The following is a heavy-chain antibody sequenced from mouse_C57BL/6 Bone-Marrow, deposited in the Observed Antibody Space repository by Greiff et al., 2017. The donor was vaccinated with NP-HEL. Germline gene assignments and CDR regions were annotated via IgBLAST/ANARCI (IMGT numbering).Heavy chain of an antibody. J-gene: IGHJ2*01. Sequence: VQLQQSGPELVKPGASVKMSCKASGYTFTDYNMHWVKQSHGKSLEWIGYINPNNGGTSYNQKFKGKATLTVNKSSSTAYMELRSLTSEDSAVYYCARPSIYYDIFDYWGQGTTLTVSS. D-gene: IGHD2-4*01. CDR1: GYTFTDYN. CDR2: INPNNGGT. V-gene: IGHV1-22*01. CDR3: ARPSIYYDIFDY.